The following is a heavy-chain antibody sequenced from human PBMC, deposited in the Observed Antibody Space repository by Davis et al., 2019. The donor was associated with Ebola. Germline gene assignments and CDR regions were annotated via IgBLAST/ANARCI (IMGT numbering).Heavy chain of an antibody. Sequence: PSETLSLTCTVSGGSISSGDYYWSWIRQPPGEGLEWIGYIYNSGSTNYNPSLKSRVTMSVDTSKNQFSLKLTSVTAADTAVYYCAKDRGYYYEGAFDLWGQGTMVTVSS. V-gene: IGHV4-61*08. J-gene: IGHJ3*01. D-gene: IGHD3-22*01. CDR1: GGSISSGDYY. CDR2: IYNSGST. CDR3: AKDRGYYYEGAFDL.